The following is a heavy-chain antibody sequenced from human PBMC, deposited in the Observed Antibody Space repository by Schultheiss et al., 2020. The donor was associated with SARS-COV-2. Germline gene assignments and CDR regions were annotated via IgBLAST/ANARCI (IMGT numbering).Heavy chain of an antibody. J-gene: IGHJ4*02. CDR2: IIPIFGTA. V-gene: IGHV1-69*05. CDR1: GGTFSSYA. CDR3: ARDGDSGGYYFDY. Sequence: SVKVSCKASGGTFSSYAINWVRQAPGQGLEWMGGIIPIFGTANYAQKFQGRVTMTRDTSTSTVYMELSSLRSEDTAVYYCARDGDSGGYYFDYWGQGTLVTVSS. D-gene: IGHD1-26*01.